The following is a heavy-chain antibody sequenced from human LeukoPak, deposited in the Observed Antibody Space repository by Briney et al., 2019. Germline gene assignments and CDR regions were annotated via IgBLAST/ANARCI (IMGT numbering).Heavy chain of an antibody. D-gene: IGHD1-14*01. CDR2: VHPNSGNT. Sequence: GASVKVSCKTSGYPFTTYEINWVRQAAGQGLEWMGWVHPNSGNTAYAQKFQGRVPMTRDTSISTAYMELSSLRFDDTAVYFCARGPRNDPWGQGTLVTVSS. J-gene: IGHJ5*02. CDR3: ARGPRNDP. CDR1: GYPFTTYE. V-gene: IGHV1-8*01.